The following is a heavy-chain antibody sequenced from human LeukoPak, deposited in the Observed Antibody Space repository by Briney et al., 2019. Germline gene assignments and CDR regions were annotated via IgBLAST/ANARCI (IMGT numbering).Heavy chain of an antibody. D-gene: IGHD2-15*01. Sequence: PGGSLRLSCAASGFTFSSYAMTWVRQAPGKGLEWVSDISGSGGNTYYADSVKGRLTISRDNFKNTLYLQMNSLRVEDTAVYYCAKGDNIVALVAAPEYWGQGTLVTVSS. CDR3: AKGDNIVALVAAPEY. V-gene: IGHV3-23*01. J-gene: IGHJ4*02. CDR2: ISGSGGNT. CDR1: GFTFSSYA.